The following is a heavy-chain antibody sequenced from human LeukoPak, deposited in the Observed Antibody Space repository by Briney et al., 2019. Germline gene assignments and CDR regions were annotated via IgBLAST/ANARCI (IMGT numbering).Heavy chain of an antibody. Sequence: GGSLRLSCAASGFTFSSYSMNWVRQAPGKGLEWVSSISSSSSYIYYADSVKGRFTISRDNAKNSLYLQMNSLRAEDTAVYYCARDRYGDPKPYGMDVWGQGTTVTVSS. J-gene: IGHJ6*02. CDR1: GFTFSSYS. V-gene: IGHV3-21*01. CDR2: ISSSSSYI. CDR3: ARDRYGDPKPYGMDV. D-gene: IGHD4-17*01.